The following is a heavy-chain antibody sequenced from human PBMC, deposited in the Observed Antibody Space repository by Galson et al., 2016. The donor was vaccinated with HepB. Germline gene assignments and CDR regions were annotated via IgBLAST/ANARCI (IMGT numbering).Heavy chain of an antibody. CDR3: ASGYNYGYFYY. CDR2: IKSKTDGGTT. Sequence: SLRLSCAASGFTFSNAWMSWVRQAPGKGLEWVGRIKSKTDGGTTDYAAPVKGRFSISRDDSKNTLYLQMNSLRAEDTAVYYCASGYNYGYFYYWGQGTLVTVSS. D-gene: IGHD5-18*01. J-gene: IGHJ4*02. CDR1: GFTFSNAW. V-gene: IGHV3-15*01.